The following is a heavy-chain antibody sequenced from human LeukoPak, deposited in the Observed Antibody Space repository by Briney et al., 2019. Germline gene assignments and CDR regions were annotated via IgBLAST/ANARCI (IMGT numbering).Heavy chain of an antibody. Sequence: ASVKVSCKASGNTFTGYYMHWVRQAPGQGLEWMGRITPNSGGTKYAQEFQGRVTMTRDASISTAYMELSRLRSDDTAVYYCARADGDYGRGIDNWGQGTLVTVSS. V-gene: IGHV1-2*06. D-gene: IGHD4-17*01. J-gene: IGHJ4*02. CDR2: ITPNSGGT. CDR1: GNTFTGYY. CDR3: ARADGDYGRGIDN.